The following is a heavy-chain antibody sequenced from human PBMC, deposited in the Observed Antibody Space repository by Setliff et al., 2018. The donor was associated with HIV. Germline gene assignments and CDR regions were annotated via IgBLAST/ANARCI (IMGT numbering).Heavy chain of an antibody. CDR2: IIPSFGAT. V-gene: IGHV1-69*06. CDR3: ARRADWFDL. Sequence: SVKVSCKASGGSFKSYAISWVRQVSGQGFEWMGRIIPSFGATNYAQKFQGRITITADKSTDTAYMELRSLRPDDTAVYFCARRADWFDLWGQGTLVTVSS. CDR1: GGSFKSYA. J-gene: IGHJ5*02.